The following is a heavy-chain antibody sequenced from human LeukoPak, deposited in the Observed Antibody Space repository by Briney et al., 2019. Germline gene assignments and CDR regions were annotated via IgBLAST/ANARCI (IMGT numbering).Heavy chain of an antibody. V-gene: IGHV3-30*19. CDR1: GFTFSSYG. CDR3: ARAGPQDPLVRP. Sequence: GGSLRLSCAASGFTFSSYGMHWVRQAPGKGLECVAVISYDGSNKYYADSVKGRFTISRDNSKNTLYLQMNSLRAEDTAVYYCARAGPQDPLVRPWGQGTLVTVPS. J-gene: IGHJ5*02. D-gene: IGHD3-9*01. CDR2: ISYDGSNK.